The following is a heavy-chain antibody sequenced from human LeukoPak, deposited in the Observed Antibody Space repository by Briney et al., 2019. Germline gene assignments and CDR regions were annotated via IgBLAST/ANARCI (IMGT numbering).Heavy chain of an antibody. Sequence: ASVKVSCKASGYSFTDRYMHWVRQAPGQGLEWMGWINPNSGGTNYAQKFQGRVTMTRDTSISTAYMELSRLRSDDTAVYYCARVGDSSGFDYWGQGTLVTVSS. CDR2: INPNSGGT. V-gene: IGHV1-2*02. CDR3: ARVGDSSGFDY. CDR1: GYSFTDRY. J-gene: IGHJ4*02. D-gene: IGHD3-22*01.